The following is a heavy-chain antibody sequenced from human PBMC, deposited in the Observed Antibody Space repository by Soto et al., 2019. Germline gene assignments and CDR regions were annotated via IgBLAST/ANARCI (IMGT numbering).Heavy chain of an antibody. CDR2: IKQDGSEK. V-gene: IGHV3-7*05. J-gene: IGHJ4*02. Sequence: GGSLRLSCAASGFTFSSYWMSWVRQAPGKGLEWVANIKQDGSEKYYVDSVKGRFTISRDNAKNSLYLQMNSLRAEDTAVYYCAKSPGQDFRSGYYLLYLESWGQGTLVTVSS. CDR1: GFTFSSYW. CDR3: AKSPGQDFRSGYYLLYLES. D-gene: IGHD3-3*01.